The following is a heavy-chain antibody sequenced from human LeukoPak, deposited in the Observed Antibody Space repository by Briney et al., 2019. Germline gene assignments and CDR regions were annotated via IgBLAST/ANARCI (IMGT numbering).Heavy chain of an antibody. J-gene: IGHJ5*02. CDR1: GYTFTSYG. CDR3: ARMFYYDNSGLVNWFDP. Sequence: GASVKVSCKASGYTFTSYGINWVRQAAGQGLEWMGWMSPNSGNTGYAQKFRGRVTMTRDTSISTAYMELNNLRSEDTAVYYCARMFYYDNSGLVNWFDPWGQGTQVTVSS. CDR2: MSPNSGNT. D-gene: IGHD3-22*01. V-gene: IGHV1-8*02.